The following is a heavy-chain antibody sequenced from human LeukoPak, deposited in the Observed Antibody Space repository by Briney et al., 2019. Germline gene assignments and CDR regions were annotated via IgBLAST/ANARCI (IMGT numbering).Heavy chain of an antibody. CDR1: GGSFSGYY. Sequence: SETLSLTCVVYGGSFSGYYWTWIRQPPGKGLEWIGEINHSGSTNYNSSLKSRVTISVDTSKTQFSLKLSSVTAADTPVYYCARHQYGGPGISPYYFDYWGQGPLVTVSS. CDR3: ARHQYGGPGISPYYFDY. D-gene: IGHD4-23*01. V-gene: IGHV4-34*01. J-gene: IGHJ4*02. CDR2: INHSGST.